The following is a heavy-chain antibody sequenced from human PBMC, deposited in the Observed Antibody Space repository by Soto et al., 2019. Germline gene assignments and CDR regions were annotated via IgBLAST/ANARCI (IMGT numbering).Heavy chain of an antibody. CDR1: GGSISSNY. D-gene: IGHD3-3*01. V-gene: IGHV4-59*01. CDR3: ATVDYDFFSGSSPSTYGMDV. Sequence: SETLSLTWTLSGGSISSNYWSWIRQPPGKGLEWIGYIFHSGSTTYNPSLKSRVTMSVHTSKNQFSMNLSSVNAAETAVYYSATVDYDFFSGSSPSTYGMDVWGQGTRVT. J-gene: IGHJ6*02. CDR2: IFHSGST.